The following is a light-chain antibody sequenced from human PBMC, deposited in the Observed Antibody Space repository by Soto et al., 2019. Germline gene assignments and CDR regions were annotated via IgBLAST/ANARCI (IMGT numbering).Light chain of an antibody. J-gene: IGKJ2*01. Sequence: EIVLTQSPATLSLSPGERATLSCRASQSVSSYLAWYQQKPGQAPRLLIYAASTKATGIPARFSGSGSGTNLALTISSLEPEDFAVYYCQQRSNWYTFGQGTKLEIK. CDR1: QSVSSY. CDR2: AAS. V-gene: IGKV3-11*01. CDR3: QQRSNWYT.